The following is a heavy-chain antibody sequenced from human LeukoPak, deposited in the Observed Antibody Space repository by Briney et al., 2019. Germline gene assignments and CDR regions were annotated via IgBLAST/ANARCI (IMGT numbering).Heavy chain of an antibody. D-gene: IGHD5-18*01. CDR3: AKGYSYGYVIDY. Sequence: GGSLRLPCAASGFTFDDYAMHWVRQAPGKGLEWVSGISWNSGSIGYADSVKGRFTISRDNAKNSPYLQMNSLRAEDTALYYCAKGYSYGYVIDYWGQGTLVTVSS. CDR1: GFTFDDYA. J-gene: IGHJ4*02. CDR2: ISWNSGSI. V-gene: IGHV3-9*01.